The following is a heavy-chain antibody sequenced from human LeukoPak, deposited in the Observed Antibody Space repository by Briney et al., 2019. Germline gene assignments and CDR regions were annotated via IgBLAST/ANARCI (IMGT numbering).Heavy chain of an antibody. CDR3: ARGRRVVVPPPMTRGYNWFDP. CDR2: INQSGTT. D-gene: IGHD2-2*01. Sequence: SETLSLTCAVSGGSFSPYYWSWIRQPPGKGLEWIGEINQSGTTNYNPSLKSRVTISVDTSKDQFSLKLSSVTAADTAVFYCARGRRVVVPPPMTRGYNWFDPWGQGTLVTVSP. V-gene: IGHV4-34*01. CDR1: GGSFSPYY. J-gene: IGHJ5*02.